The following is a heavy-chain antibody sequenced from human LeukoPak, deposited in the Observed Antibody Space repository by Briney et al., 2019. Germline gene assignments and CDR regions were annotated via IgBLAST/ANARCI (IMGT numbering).Heavy chain of an antibody. CDR2: IYYSGST. CDR3: ARSYDFWSGYPYYFDY. D-gene: IGHD3-3*01. CDR1: GGSISGYY. V-gene: IGHV4-59*01. Sequence: SETLSLTCTVFGGSISGYYWSWLRQPPGKGLEWIGYIYYSGSTNYNPSLKSRVTISVDTSKNQFSLKLSSVTAADTAVYYCARSYDFWSGYPYYFDYWGQGTLVTVSS. J-gene: IGHJ4*02.